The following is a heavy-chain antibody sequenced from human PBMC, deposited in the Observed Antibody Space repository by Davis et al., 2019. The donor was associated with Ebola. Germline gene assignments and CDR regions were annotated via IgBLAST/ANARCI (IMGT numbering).Heavy chain of an antibody. CDR2: IRSKANSYAT. V-gene: IGHV3-73*01. D-gene: IGHD1-26*01. CDR3: TYSWSKGVDY. Sequence: GESLKISCAASGFTFSGFAMHWVRQAPGQGLERVGRIRSKANSYATAYAASVKGRFTISRDASKNTAYLQMNSLKTEDTAVYYCTYSWSKGVDYWGQGTLVTVSS. J-gene: IGHJ4*01. CDR1: GFTFSGFA.